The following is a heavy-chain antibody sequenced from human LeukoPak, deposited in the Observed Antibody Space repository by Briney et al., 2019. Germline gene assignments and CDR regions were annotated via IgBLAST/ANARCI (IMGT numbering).Heavy chain of an antibody. V-gene: IGHV1-46*01. D-gene: IGHD2-15*01. CDR1: GYTLTELS. CDR3: ARVHCSGGSCYGEVFDY. Sequence: ASVKVSCKVSGYTLTELSMHWVRQAPGKGLEWMGIINPSGGSTYYAQKFQGRVTMTRDTSTTTAHMELSSLISEDTAVYYCARVHCSGGSCYGEVFDYWGQGTLVTVSS. CDR2: INPSGGST. J-gene: IGHJ4*02.